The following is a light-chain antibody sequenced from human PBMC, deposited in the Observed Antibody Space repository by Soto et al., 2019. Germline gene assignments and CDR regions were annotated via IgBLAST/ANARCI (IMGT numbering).Light chain of an antibody. CDR3: QQYGSSPWT. J-gene: IGKJ1*01. V-gene: IGKV3-20*01. CDR2: DAS. Sequence: VLTQSPGTLSLSPGESATLSCRVSQSVGTYLAWYQQKTCEAPRLLIYDASNRATGIAPRLRGSGSGTEFNLTISSVEPEDFAVYYCQQYGSSPWTCGQGTKVDI. CDR1: QSVGTY.